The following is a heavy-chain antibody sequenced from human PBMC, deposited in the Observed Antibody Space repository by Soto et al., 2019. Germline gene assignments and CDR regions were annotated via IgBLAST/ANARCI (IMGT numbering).Heavy chain of an antibody. CDR3: ARDLPDIVVVPAAILSFRFDP. Sequence: GGSLRLCCAASRFTVNISGMHGACQDPGKGLEWVAVIWYDGSNKYYADSVKGRFTISRDNSKNTLYLQMNSLRAEDTAVYYCARDLPDIVVVPAAILSFRFDPWGQGTLVTVSS. J-gene: IGHJ5*02. D-gene: IGHD2-2*01. CDR2: IWYDGSNK. CDR1: RFTVNISG. V-gene: IGHV3-33*01.